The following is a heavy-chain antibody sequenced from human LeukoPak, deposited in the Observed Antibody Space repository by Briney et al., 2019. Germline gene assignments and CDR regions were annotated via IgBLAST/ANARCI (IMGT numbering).Heavy chain of an antibody. CDR1: GFTFDDYA. V-gene: IGHV3-9*01. CDR2: ISWNSGSI. Sequence: GGSLRLSCAASGFTFDDYAMHWVRQAPGKGLEWVSGISWNSGSIGYADSVKGRFTISRDNAKNSLYLQMNSLRAEDTALYYCAKSKFYYDSSGYWEDFDYWGQGTLVTVSS. D-gene: IGHD3-22*01. J-gene: IGHJ4*02. CDR3: AKSKFYYDSSGYWEDFDY.